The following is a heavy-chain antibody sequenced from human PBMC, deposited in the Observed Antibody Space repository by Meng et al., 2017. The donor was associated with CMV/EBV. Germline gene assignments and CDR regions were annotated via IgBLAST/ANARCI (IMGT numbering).Heavy chain of an antibody. D-gene: IGHD3-3*01. CDR1: GGTFSSYA. CDR2: ISYDGSNK. CDR3: ARDLGITIFGVVIDYYYYGMDV. V-gene: IGHV3-30*04. Sequence: SCKASGGTFSSYAISWVRQAPGKGLEWVAVISYDGSNKYYADSVKGRFTISRDNSKNTLYLQMNSLRAEDTAVYYCARDLGITIFGVVIDYYYYGMDVWGQGTTVTVSS. J-gene: IGHJ6*02.